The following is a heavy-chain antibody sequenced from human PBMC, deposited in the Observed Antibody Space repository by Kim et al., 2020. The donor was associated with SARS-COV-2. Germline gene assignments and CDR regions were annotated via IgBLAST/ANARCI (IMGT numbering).Heavy chain of an antibody. V-gene: IGHV3-23*01. CDR2: ISGSGGSS. Sequence: GGSLRLSCGASGFTFISYAMRWVRQAPGKGLEWVASISGSGGSSYYADSVEGRFTVSRDSSKNSLSLQMNNLRAEDPAVYYCSRARDTGVPNWGHGSQGT. CDR3: SRARDTGVPN. CDR1: GFTFISYA. J-gene: IGHJ4*03. D-gene: IGHD3-10*01.